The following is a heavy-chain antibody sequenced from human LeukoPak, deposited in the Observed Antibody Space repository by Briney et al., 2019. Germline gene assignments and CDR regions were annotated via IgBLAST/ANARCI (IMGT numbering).Heavy chain of an antibody. J-gene: IGHJ3*02. CDR1: GYTFTSYY. CDR2: INHSGGST. V-gene: IGHV1-46*01. D-gene: IGHD4-17*01. CDR3: ARDGYGDYPPSAFDI. Sequence: ASVTVSFKASGYTFTSYYMHWVRQAPGQGLEWMGIINHSGGSTSYAQKFQGRATMTRDTSISTAYMELSRLRSDDTAVYYCARDGYGDYPPSAFDIWGQGTMVTVSS.